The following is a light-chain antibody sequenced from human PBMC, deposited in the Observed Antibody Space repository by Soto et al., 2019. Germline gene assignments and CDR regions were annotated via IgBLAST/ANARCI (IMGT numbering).Light chain of an antibody. V-gene: IGLV2-14*01. CDR3: YSYTTSRTYV. CDR1: SSDVGGYNY. CDR2: DVS. Sequence: QSVLTQPASVSGSPGQSITISCSGTSSDVGGYNYVSWYQQHPGKAPQVMIYDVSNRPSGVSNRFSGSKSGNTASLTISGLQAEDEADYYCYSYTTSRTYVFGTGTKVPVL. J-gene: IGLJ1*01.